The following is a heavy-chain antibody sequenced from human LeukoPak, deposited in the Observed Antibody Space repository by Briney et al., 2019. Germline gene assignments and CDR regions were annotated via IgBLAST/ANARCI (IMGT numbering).Heavy chain of an antibody. CDR2: ISYDGSNK. D-gene: IGHD4-11*01. Sequence: GGSLRLSCAASRFAFSSYGMHWVRQAPGKGLEWVALISYDGSNKYYADSVKGRFTISRDNSKNTLYLQMNSLRAEDTAVYYCAKVGLTVTTILDYFDYWGQGTLVTVSS. CDR3: AKVGLTVTTILDYFDY. V-gene: IGHV3-30*18. J-gene: IGHJ4*02. CDR1: RFAFSSYG.